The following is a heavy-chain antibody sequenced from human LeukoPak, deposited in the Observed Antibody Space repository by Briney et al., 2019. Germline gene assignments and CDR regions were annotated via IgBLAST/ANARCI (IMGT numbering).Heavy chain of an antibody. V-gene: IGHV3-64D*09. Sequence: GGSLRLSGSASGFTFSAYAMYWVRQAPGKGLEYVSGFSKNGGSSFYADSVKGRFTISRDDSKNTLYLQMSSLRAEDTAVYYCVQITSVTGGDCWGQGTRLTVSS. J-gene: IGHJ4*02. CDR1: GFTFSAYA. CDR3: VQITSVTGGDC. CDR2: FSKNGGSS. D-gene: IGHD1-1*01.